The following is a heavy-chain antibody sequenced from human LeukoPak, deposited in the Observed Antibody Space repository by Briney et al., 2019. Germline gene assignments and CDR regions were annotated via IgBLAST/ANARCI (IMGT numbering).Heavy chain of an antibody. D-gene: IGHD4-23*01. CDR3: ARVDYGGNPFYYYYYYMDV. J-gene: IGHJ6*03. Sequence: RASVKVSCKASGYTFTGYYMHWVRQAPGQGLEWMGWINPNSGGTNYAQKFQGRVTMTRDTSISTAYMELSRLRSDDTAVYYCARVDYGGNPFYYYYYYMDVWGKGTTVTVSS. V-gene: IGHV1-2*02. CDR1: GYTFTGYY. CDR2: INPNSGGT.